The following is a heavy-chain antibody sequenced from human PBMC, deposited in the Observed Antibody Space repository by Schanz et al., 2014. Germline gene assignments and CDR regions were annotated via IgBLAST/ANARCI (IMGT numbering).Heavy chain of an antibody. D-gene: IGHD6-6*01. CDR2: TYLGGNT. Sequence: EVQLVESGGGLVQPGGSLRLSCAASGFSVSSNYMSWVRQAPGKGLEPVSVTYLGGNTDYADSVKGRFTISRDNSKNTVYLQMNSLRAEDTAVYYCARGYSSSMDVWGQGTTVTVSS. J-gene: IGHJ6*02. CDR1: GFSVSSNY. V-gene: IGHV3-66*01. CDR3: ARGYSSSMDV.